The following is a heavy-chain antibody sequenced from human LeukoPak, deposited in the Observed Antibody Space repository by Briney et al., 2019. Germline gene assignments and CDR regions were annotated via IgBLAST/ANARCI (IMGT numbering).Heavy chain of an antibody. CDR2: IYSGGST. J-gene: IGHJ4*02. CDR3: ARFVAAAGAPDYFDY. D-gene: IGHD6-13*01. Sequence: PGGSLRLSCAASGFTVSSNYMSWVRQAPGKGLEWVSVIYSGGSTYYADSVKGRFTISRDNSKNTLYLQMNSLRAEDTAVYYSARFVAAAGAPDYFDYWGQGTLVTVSS. V-gene: IGHV3-66*01. CDR1: GFTVSSNY.